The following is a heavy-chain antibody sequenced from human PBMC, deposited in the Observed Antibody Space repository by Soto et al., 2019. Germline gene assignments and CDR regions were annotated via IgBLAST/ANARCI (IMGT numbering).Heavy chain of an antibody. D-gene: IGHD6-13*01. J-gene: IGHJ6*01. Sequence: SQTLSLTCVISGDSVSSNTATWSWIRQCPSRGLEYLGRTYYRSTWYNDYAASVESRITISADTSENRFSLHLNSVTPEDTALYYCARFTAAAGSSYYGMDVWGQGTTVTVSS. CDR1: GDSVSSNTAT. CDR2: TYYRSTWYN. V-gene: IGHV6-1*01. CDR3: ARFTAAAGSSYYGMDV.